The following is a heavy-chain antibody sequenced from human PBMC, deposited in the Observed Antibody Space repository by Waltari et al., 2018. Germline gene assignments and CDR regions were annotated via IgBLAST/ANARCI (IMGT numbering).Heavy chain of an antibody. Sequence: QVQLQESGPGLVKPSETLSLTCAVSGYSISSGYYWGWIRQPPGKGLEWIGSIYHRGGTSYNPSLKGRVTISVDTSKNQFSLKLSSVTAADTAVYYCARGYYYGSGSYYPFDAFDIWGQGTMVTVSS. V-gene: IGHV4-38-2*01. J-gene: IGHJ3*02. D-gene: IGHD3-10*01. CDR1: GYSISSGYY. CDR2: IYHRGGT. CDR3: ARGYYYGSGSYYPFDAFDI.